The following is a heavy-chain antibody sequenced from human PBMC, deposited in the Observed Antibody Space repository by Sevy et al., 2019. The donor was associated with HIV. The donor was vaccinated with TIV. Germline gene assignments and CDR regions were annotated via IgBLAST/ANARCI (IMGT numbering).Heavy chain of an antibody. J-gene: IGHJ4*02. CDR2: IYYSGST. CDR1: GGSISNSY. D-gene: IGHD3-10*01. Sequence: SETVSLTCTVSGGSISNSYWSWIRQPPGKGLEWIGYIYYSGSTNYNPSLKSRVTMSIDTSKNQFSLNLSSVTAADTAVYYCARGGGYYISGSLWGQGTLVTVSS. V-gene: IGHV4-59*01. CDR3: ARGGGYYISGSL.